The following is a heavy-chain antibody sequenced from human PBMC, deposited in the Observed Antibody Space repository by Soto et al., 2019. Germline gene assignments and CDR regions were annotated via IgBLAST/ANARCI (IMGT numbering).Heavy chain of an antibody. CDR2: IYYSGST. Sequence: PSETLSLTCTVSGGSISSYYWSWIRQPPGKGLEWIGYIYYSGSTNYNPSLKSRVTISVDTSKNQFSLKLSSVTAADTAVYYCARVDCSSTSCYESWFDPWGQGTLVTVSS. D-gene: IGHD2-2*01. J-gene: IGHJ5*02. CDR1: GGSISSYY. CDR3: ARVDCSSTSCYESWFDP. V-gene: IGHV4-59*01.